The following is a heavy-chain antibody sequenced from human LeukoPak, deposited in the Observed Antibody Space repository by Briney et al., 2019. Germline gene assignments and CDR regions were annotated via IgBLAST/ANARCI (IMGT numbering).Heavy chain of an antibody. CDR2: VNPNDGAR. CDR1: GYPFSTYW. V-gene: IGHV1-46*01. J-gene: IGHJ4*02. D-gene: IGHD3-22*01. Sequence: ASVTVSFTASGYPFSTYWLHWVRQAPGQGLEWMGFVNPNDGARIYAQKFQGRITMTRDTSTNTVFMELSSLRSEDTAVYYCARGLYYYDRSTYDDFGYWGQGTLVTVSS. CDR3: ARGLYYYDRSTYDDFGY.